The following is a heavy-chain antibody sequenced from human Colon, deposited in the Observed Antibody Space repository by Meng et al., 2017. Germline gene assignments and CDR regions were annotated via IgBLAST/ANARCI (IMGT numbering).Heavy chain of an antibody. J-gene: IGHJ4*02. CDR3: ARDADWVIFDH. D-gene: IGHD3-9*01. V-gene: IGHV3-74*03. Sequence: GESLKISCAASGFTFSSYNMHWVRQTPGEGLVWVSRINTDASITTYADSLKGRFTISRDDAKNTVYLQMNSLRAEDTAVYYCARDADWVIFDHWGQGALVTVSS. CDR2: INTDASIT. CDR1: GFTFSSYN.